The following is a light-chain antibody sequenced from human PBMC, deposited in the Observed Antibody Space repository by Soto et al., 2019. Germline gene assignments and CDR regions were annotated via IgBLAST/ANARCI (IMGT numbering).Light chain of an antibody. J-gene: IGKJ2*01. Sequence: EIVMTQSPGPLSLSPGERATISCRASQVIGSRYLAWYHQKSGQAPRLLIYGASSRATGIPDRFSGSGSGTNFTLTISRLEPEDFGVYYCQQFGSSITHTFGQGTKLEIK. CDR3: QQFGSSITHT. CDR2: GAS. CDR1: QVIGSRY. V-gene: IGKV3-20*01.